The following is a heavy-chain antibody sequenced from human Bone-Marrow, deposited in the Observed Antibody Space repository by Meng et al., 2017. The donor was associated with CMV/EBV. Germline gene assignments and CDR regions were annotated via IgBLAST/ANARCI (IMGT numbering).Heavy chain of an antibody. V-gene: IGHV1-69*10. CDR2: IIPILGIA. CDR3: ARVMELRTRLKYYFDY. J-gene: IGHJ4*02. CDR1: GGTFSSYA. D-gene: IGHD1-7*01. Sequence: SVKVSCKASGGTFSSYAISWVRQAPGQGLEWMGGIIPILGIANYAQKFQGRVTITADKPTSTDYIELRSPRSDNTAVYYCARVMELRTRLKYYFDYWGQGTLVTVSS.